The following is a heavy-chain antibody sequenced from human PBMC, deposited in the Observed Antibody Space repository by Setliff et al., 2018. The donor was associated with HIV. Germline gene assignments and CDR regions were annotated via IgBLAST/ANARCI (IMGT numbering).Heavy chain of an antibody. D-gene: IGHD2-8*02. J-gene: IGHJ6*03. CDR3: AGDVGVSYYYYYYMDV. CDR1: GGSISSSSYY. CDR2: IYYSGST. V-gene: IGHV4-39*02. Sequence: SSETLSLTCTVSGGSISSSSYYWGWIRQPPGKGLEWIGSIYYSGSTYYNPSLKSRVTISVDTSKNQFSLKLSSVTAADTAVYYCAGDVGVSYYYYYYMDVWGKGTTVTVSS.